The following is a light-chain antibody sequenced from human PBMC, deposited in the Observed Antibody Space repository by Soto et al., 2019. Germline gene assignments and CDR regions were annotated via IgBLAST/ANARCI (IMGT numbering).Light chain of an antibody. CDR1: QSISSW. CDR2: DAS. J-gene: IGKJ5*01. CDR3: QQSYSSPQVAAT. Sequence: IQMTQSPSTLSASVGDRVTTTCRASQSISSWLAWYQQKPGKAPKLLIYDASSLESGVPSRFSGSGSGTEFTPTITSLQPDDFAPYYCQQSYSSPQVAATFGQGTRLEI. V-gene: IGKV1-5*01.